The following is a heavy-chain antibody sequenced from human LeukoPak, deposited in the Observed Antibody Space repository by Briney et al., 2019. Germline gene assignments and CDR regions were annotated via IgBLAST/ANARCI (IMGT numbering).Heavy chain of an antibody. V-gene: IGHV3-20*04. CDR1: GFRFSDFA. D-gene: IGHD1-26*01. CDR3: ARVRASGPFAPLDT. J-gene: IGHJ5*02. Sequence: RPGGSLRLSCAASGFRFSDFAMSWARQPPGKGLEWVAGIFWNGDKTTYGESVKGRVAISRDNTKRSLFLQLESLGVEDTAVYYCARVRASGPFAPLDTWGQGTLVTVSS. CDR2: IFWNGDKT.